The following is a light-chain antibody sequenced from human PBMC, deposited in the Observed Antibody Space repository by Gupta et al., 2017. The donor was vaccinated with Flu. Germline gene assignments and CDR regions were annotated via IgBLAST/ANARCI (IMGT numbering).Light chain of an antibody. CDR1: NSDVGGYNL. CDR3: CSYAGTTAFYV. J-gene: IGLJ1*01. CDR2: GGS. Sequence: QSALTQPASVSGSPGQSINISCTGTNSDVGGYNLVSLYQKHPDKAPKLIIYGGSKRPSGVSDRFSVSKSGNTASLTISGIQVEDEADYYCCSYAGTTAFYVFGTGTKVTVL. V-gene: IGLV2-23*01.